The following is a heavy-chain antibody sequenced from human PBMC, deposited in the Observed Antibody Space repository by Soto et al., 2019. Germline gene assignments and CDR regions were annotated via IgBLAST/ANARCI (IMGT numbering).Heavy chain of an antibody. CDR1: GCTFSSYA. J-gene: IGHJ6*02. D-gene: IGHD3-10*01. Sequence: SVKVSCKASGCTFSSYAISWVRQAPGQGLEWMGGIIPIFGTANYAQKFQGRVTITADESTSTAYMELSSLRSEDTAVYYCARELLWFGGADVWGQGTTVTVSS. V-gene: IGHV1-69*13. CDR2: IIPIFGTA. CDR3: ARELLWFGGADV.